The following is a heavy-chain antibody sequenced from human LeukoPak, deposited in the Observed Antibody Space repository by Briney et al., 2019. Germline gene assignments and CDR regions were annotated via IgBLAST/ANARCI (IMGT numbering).Heavy chain of an antibody. J-gene: IGHJ4*02. D-gene: IGHD6-6*01. CDR2: IDPGDSDT. V-gene: IGHV5-51*01. CDR3: ARYGSSSGADY. Sequence: GESLKISCKGSGYSFTSYWIGWVRRMPGKGLECMGIIDPGDSDTRYSPSFQGQVTISADKSISTAYLQWSSLKASDTAMYYCARYGSSSGADYWGQGTLVTVSS. CDR1: GYSFTSYW.